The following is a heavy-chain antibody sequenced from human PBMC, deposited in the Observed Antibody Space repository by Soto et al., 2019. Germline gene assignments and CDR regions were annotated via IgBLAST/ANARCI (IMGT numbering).Heavy chain of an antibody. CDR1: GGSISSHY. D-gene: IGHD6-6*01. Sequence: QVQLQESGPGLVKPSETLSLTCVVSGGSISSHYWSWIRQPPGSGLVWIGFVHYSGSTNDSHSLKILVTMSLDTSNNHFSLNLSSVTAADTAFYFCSRLDYNTSSLGHFDYWSQGILVTVSS. CDR2: VHYSGST. V-gene: IGHV4-59*11. J-gene: IGHJ4*01. CDR3: SRLDYNTSSLGHFDY.